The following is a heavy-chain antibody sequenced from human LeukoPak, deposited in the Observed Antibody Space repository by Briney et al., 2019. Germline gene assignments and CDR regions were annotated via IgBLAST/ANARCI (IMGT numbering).Heavy chain of an antibody. J-gene: IGHJ4*02. CDR1: GGSISSYY. CDR2: IYYSGST. CDR3: ARSSSGWYGYYFDY. Sequence: SEALSLTCTVSGGSISSYYWSWIRQPPGKGLEWIGYIYYSGSTNYNPSLKSRVTISVDTSKNQFSLKLSSVTAADTAVYYCARSSSGWYGYYFDYWGQGTLVTVSS. D-gene: IGHD6-19*01. V-gene: IGHV4-59*01.